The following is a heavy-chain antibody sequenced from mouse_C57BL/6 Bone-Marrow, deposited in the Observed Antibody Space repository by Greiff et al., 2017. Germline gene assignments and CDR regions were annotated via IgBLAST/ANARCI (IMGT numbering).Heavy chain of an antibody. CDR2: ILPGSGST. CDR1: GYTFTGSW. D-gene: IGHD1-1*01. Sequence: VQLQQSGAELMQPGASVKLSCNATGYTFTGSWIEWVKPRPGPGLEWIGEILPGSGSTTYNEKFKGKATFTADTYSNTAYMHLLSLTTEDSAIYYYARSFIPAWFAYWGQGTLVTVS. J-gene: IGHJ3*01. CDR3: ARSFIPAWFAY. V-gene: IGHV1-9*01.